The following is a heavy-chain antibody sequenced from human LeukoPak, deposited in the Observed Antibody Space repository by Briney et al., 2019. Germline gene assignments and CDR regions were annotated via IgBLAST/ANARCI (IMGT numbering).Heavy chain of an antibody. CDR3: ARDYCRSARCYNVDY. CDR2: INSSSTYI. V-gene: IGHV3-21*01. Sequence: PGGSLRLSCAASGFTFSSYSMNSVRQAPGKGLEWVSSINSSSTYIYYADSVKGRFTISRDNAKNSLYMQMNSLRAEDTAVYYCARDYCRSARCYNVDYWGQGSLVTVSS. D-gene: IGHD2-2*02. CDR1: GFTFSSYS. J-gene: IGHJ4*02.